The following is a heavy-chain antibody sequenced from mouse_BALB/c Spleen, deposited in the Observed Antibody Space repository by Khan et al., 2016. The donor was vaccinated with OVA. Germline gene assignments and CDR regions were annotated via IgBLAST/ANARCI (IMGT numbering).Heavy chain of an antibody. CDR3: SRANYYGSNAWFAY. Sequence: EVQLQQSGPELVKPGASMKISCKTSGYSFTDYTMNWVKQSHGKKLEWIGLINPYNGGTTYNQQFKGKATLTVDKSSSTAYMELLILTSEDSSVYYSSRANYYGSNAWFAYWGQGTLVTVSA. CDR2: INPYNGGT. D-gene: IGHD1-1*01. CDR1: GYSFTDYT. V-gene: IGHV1-18*01. J-gene: IGHJ3*01.